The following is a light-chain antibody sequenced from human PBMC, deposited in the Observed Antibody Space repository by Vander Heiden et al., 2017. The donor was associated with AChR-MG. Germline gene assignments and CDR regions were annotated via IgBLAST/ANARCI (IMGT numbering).Light chain of an antibody. CDR2: DTA. V-gene: IGKV3-20*01. CDR1: QTIGTAY. Sequence: EIVLTQSPGTLSLSPGDRATLSCRASQTIGTAYLAWDQQRRGQAPRLLIYDTASRAPGITDRVSGSGSGTDFTLTISRLEPEDCAVEYGQQFCRFFGHGTKVDIK. J-gene: IGKJ3*01. CDR3: QQFCRF.